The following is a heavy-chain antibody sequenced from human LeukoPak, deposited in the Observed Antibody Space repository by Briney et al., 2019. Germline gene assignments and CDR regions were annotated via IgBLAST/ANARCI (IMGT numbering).Heavy chain of an antibody. D-gene: IGHD2-15*01. J-gene: IGHJ5*02. CDR1: GFTFSNYA. V-gene: IGHV3-23*01. CDR2: TSSSGDST. CDR3: AKMRPRYCSGGSCDVDWFDP. Sequence: AGSLRLSCAASGFTFSNYAMSWVRQAPGKGLEWVSATSSSGDSTYYADSVKGRFTISRDNSKNTLFLQMNSLRAEDTAVYYCAKMRPRYCSGGSCDVDWFDPWGQGTLVSVSS.